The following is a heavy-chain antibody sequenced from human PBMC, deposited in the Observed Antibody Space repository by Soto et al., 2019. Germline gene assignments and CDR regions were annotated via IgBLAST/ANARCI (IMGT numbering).Heavy chain of an antibody. V-gene: IGHV3-30*18. CDR1: GFTFSSYG. CDR3: AKDIRVAFDY. D-gene: IGHD5-12*01. CDR2: ISYDGSNK. J-gene: IGHJ4*02. Sequence: QVQLVESGGGVVQPGRSLRLSCAASGFTFSSYGMHWVRQAPGKGLEWVAVISYDGSNKYYADSVKGRFTISRDNSKNTLYLQMNILRAEDTAVYYCAKDIRVAFDYWGQGTLVTVSS.